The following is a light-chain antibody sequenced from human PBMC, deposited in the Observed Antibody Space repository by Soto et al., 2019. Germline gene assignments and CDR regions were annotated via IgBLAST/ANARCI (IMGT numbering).Light chain of an antibody. CDR2: DAS. CDR3: QQYNSYPMYT. V-gene: IGKV1-5*01. Sequence: DVQMTQSPSTLSASVGDRVTITCRASRSISSWLAWYQQKPGKAPKLLIYDASNLESGVPSRFSGSGSGTEFTLTISSLQPDDFATYYCQQYNSYPMYTFGQGTKLEIK. J-gene: IGKJ2*01. CDR1: RSISSW.